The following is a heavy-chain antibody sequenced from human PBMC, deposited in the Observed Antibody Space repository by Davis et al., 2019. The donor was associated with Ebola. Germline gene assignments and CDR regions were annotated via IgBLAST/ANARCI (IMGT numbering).Heavy chain of an antibody. V-gene: IGHV3-53*01. J-gene: IGHJ6*02. CDR2: MYSGGTI. Sequence: GGSLRLSCAASGFSVSAKYMNWVRQAPGKGLQWVSIMYSGGTIYYADSVKGRFTISRDTSRNTVYRQMKNLRADDTAVYYCARGDFYYGVDVWGRGTTVTVSS. CDR1: GFSVSAKY. CDR3: ARGDFYYGVDV.